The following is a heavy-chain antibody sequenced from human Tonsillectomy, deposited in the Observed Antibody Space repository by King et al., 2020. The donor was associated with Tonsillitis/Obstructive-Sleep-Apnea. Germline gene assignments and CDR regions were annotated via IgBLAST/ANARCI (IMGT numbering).Heavy chain of an antibody. D-gene: IGHD3-22*01. J-gene: IGHJ4*02. CDR2: INHSGST. Sequence: VRLQQWGAGLLKPSETLSLTCAVYGGSFSGYYWSWIRQPPGKGLEWIGEINHSGSTNYNPSLKSRVTISVDTSKNQFSLKLSSVTAADTAVYYCARGVISGYYGWGQETLVTVSS. CDR3: ARGVISGYYG. V-gene: IGHV4-34*01. CDR1: GGSFSGYY.